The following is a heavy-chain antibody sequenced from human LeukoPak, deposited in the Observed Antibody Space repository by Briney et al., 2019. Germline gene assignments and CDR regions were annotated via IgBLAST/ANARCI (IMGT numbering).Heavy chain of an antibody. J-gene: IGHJ4*02. CDR2: IKQDGSEK. Sequence: VGSLRLSCAASGFTFSSYWMSWVRQAPGKGLEWVANIKQDGSEKYYVDSVKGRFTISRDNAKNSLYLQMNSLRAEDTAVYYCAREGYYNDSSGYYFDYWGQGTLVTVSS. CDR1: GFTFSSYW. V-gene: IGHV3-7*01. D-gene: IGHD3-22*01. CDR3: AREGYYNDSSGYYFDY.